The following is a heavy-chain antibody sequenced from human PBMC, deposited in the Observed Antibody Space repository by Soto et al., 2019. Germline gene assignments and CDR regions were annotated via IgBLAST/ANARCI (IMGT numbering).Heavy chain of an antibody. J-gene: IGHJ4*02. CDR1: GDSISSYY. V-gene: IGHV4-59*13. CDR2: IYYGGST. D-gene: IGHD6-13*01. Sequence: SETLSLTCTVSGDSISSYYWSWIRQPPGKELEWIGYIYYGGSTIYNPSLKSRVTISADTSKNQFSLKLTSVTAADTAVYYCARGAIAAQAFDSWGQGTLVTVSS. CDR3: ARGAIAAQAFDS.